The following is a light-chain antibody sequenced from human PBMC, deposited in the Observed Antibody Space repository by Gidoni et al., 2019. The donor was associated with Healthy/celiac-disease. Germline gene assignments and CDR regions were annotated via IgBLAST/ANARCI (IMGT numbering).Light chain of an antibody. CDR1: QSLLHSNGYNY. CDR2: FGS. J-gene: IGKJ1*01. Sequence: DIVMIQSPLPPPVTPGEPASTSCRSSQSLLHSNGYNYLDWYLQKPGQSPQLLIYFGSNRAPGVPDRFSGSGSGTDFTLKISRVEAEDVGVYYCMQALQTPWTCGQGTKVEIK. V-gene: IGKV2-28*01. CDR3: MQALQTPWT.